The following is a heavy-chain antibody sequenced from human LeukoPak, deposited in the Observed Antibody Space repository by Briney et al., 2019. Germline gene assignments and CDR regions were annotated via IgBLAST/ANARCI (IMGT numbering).Heavy chain of an antibody. CDR1: GFTVSSNY. V-gene: IGHV3-53*01. CDR2: IYGGRIT. Sequence: GGSLRLSCAASGFTVSSNYMSWVRQAPGKGLEWVSLIYGGRITYYADYVKGRFTISRDNSKNTLYLQMNSLGAEDTAVYYCARGHLVGTTSAYYYMDVWGKGTTVTVSS. J-gene: IGHJ6*03. CDR3: ARGHLVGTTSAYYYMDV. D-gene: IGHD1-26*01.